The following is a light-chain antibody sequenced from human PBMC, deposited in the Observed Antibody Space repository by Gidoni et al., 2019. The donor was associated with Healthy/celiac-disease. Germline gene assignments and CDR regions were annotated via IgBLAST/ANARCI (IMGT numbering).Light chain of an antibody. CDR2: GAS. CDR3: QQYGSSPWT. J-gene: IGKJ1*01. Sequence: EIVLTQSPGTLSLSPGERATLSCRASKIVSSSYLAWYQQKPGHAPRLLIYGASSRATGIPDRFSGSGSGTDFTLTISRLEPEYFSVYYCQQYGSSPWTFGQGTKVEIK. CDR1: KIVSSSY. V-gene: IGKV3-20*01.